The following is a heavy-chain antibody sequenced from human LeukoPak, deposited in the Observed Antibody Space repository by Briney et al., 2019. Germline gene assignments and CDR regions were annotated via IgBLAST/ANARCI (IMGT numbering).Heavy chain of an antibody. D-gene: IGHD3-16*01. CDR3: ARDLTDGGITIDAFDI. Sequence: GGSLRLSCAASGFTFSSYWMSWVRQAPGKGLEWVANIKQDGSEKYYVDSVKGRFTISRDNAKNSLYLQMNSLRAEDTAVYYCARDLTDGGITIDAFDIRGQGTMVTVSS. V-gene: IGHV3-7*01. J-gene: IGHJ3*02. CDR1: GFTFSSYW. CDR2: IKQDGSEK.